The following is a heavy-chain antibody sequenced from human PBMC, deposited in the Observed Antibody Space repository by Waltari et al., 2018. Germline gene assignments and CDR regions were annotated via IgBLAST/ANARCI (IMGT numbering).Heavy chain of an antibody. D-gene: IGHD2-2*01. Sequence: QVQLQESGPGLVKPSETLSLTCTVSGGSISSYYWSWIRQPAGKGLEWIGRSYTSGSTNYNPSLKSRVTMSVDTSKNQFSLKLSSVTAADTAVYYCARGGCSSTSCGSIFDYWGQGTLVTVSS. CDR3: ARGGCSSTSCGSIFDY. V-gene: IGHV4-4*07. J-gene: IGHJ4*02. CDR2: SYTSGST. CDR1: GGSISSYY.